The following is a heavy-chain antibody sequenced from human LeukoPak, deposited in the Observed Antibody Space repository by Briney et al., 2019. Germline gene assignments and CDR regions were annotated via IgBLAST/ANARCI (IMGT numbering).Heavy chain of an antibody. Sequence: GASVKVSCKASGYTFTSYGISWVRQAPGQGLEWMGWISAYNGNTNYAQKLQGRVTMTTDTSTSTVYMELSSLRSEDTAVYYCARDSRLASSGWHYYYYYYMDVWGKGTTVTVSS. CDR1: GYTFTSYG. D-gene: IGHD6-19*01. CDR3: ARDSRLASSGWHYYYYYYMDV. J-gene: IGHJ6*03. CDR2: ISAYNGNT. V-gene: IGHV1-18*01.